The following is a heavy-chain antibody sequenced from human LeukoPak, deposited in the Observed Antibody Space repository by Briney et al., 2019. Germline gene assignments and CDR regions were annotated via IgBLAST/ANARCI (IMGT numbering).Heavy chain of an antibody. V-gene: IGHV4-59*01. CDR1: GGSITSYY. Sequence: PSETLSLTCTVSGGSITSYYWSCIRQPPGKGLEWIGYIYYSGSTNYNSSLKSRVTISVDTSKNQFSLKLSSVTAADTAVYYCARGGGLDYYYYYMDVWGKGTTVTISS. CDR2: IYYSGST. CDR3: ARGGGLDYYYYYMDV. D-gene: IGHD6-6*01. J-gene: IGHJ6*03.